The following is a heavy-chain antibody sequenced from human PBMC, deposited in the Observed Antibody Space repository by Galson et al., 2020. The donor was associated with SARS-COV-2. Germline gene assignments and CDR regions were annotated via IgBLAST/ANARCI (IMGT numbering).Heavy chain of an antibody. Sequence: ASVKVSCKASGYTFTRYGISWVRQAPGQGLEWMGWISAYHGNTNYAQKLQGRVTMTTDTSTSTAYMELRSLRSDDTAVYYCARATIRMGNIVVVPAATFDYWGQGTLFTVSS. D-gene: IGHD2-2*01. J-gene: IGHJ4*02. CDR2: ISAYHGNT. CDR1: GYTFTRYG. CDR3: ARATIRMGNIVVVPAATFDY. V-gene: IGHV1-18*01.